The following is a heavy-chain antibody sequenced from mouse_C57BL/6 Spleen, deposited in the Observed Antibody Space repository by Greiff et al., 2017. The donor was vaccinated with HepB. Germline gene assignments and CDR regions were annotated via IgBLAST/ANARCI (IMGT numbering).Heavy chain of an antibody. CDR2: SRNKANDYTT. J-gene: IGHJ1*03. CDR3: ARDAGYFDV. V-gene: IGHV7-1*01. CDR1: GFTFSDFY. Sequence: EVKVVESGGGLVQSGRSLRLSCATSGFTFSDFYMEWVRQAPGKGLEWIAASRNKANDYTTEYSASVKGLFIVSRDTSQSILYLQMNALRAEDTAIYYCARDAGYFDVWGTGTTVTVSS.